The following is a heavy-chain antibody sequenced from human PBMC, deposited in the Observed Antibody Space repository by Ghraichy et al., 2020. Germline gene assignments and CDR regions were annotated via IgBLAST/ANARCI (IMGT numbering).Heavy chain of an antibody. V-gene: IGHV4-39*01. CDR1: GGSVSSDSYY. J-gene: IGHJ4*02. CDR2: IYYNAYS. D-gene: IGHD3-3*01. CDR3: ASSAFGVVINLYYFDY. Sequence: SETLSLTCTVSGGSVSSDSYYWGWIRQTPGQGLEWIVSIYYNAYSNYNLARQSTVTISVHMSKTQFALKLISVTAADTAVYYCASSAFGVVINLYYFDYWGQGTLVTVSS.